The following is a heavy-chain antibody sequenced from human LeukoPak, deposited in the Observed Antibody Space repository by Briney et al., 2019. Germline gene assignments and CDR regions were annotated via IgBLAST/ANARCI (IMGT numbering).Heavy chain of an antibody. CDR3: TVGVVKI. CDR2: IYYSGST. D-gene: IGHD3-3*01. Sequence: PSETLSLTCTVSGGSISSSSYYWGWIRQPPGKGLEWIGSIYYSGSTYYNPSLKNRVTISVDTSKNQFSLKLSSVTAADTAVYYCTVGVVKIWGQGTLVTVSS. CDR1: GGSISSSSYY. V-gene: IGHV4-39*01. J-gene: IGHJ4*02.